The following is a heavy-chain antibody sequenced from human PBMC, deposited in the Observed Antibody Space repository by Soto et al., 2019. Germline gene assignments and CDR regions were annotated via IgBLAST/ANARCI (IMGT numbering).Heavy chain of an antibody. CDR1: GYTLTELS. CDR3: ATSISSSWGLFDY. Sequence: ASVKVSCKVSGYTLTELSMHWVRQAPGKGLGWMGGFDPEDGETIYAQKFQGRVTMTEDTSTDTAYMELSSLRSEDTAVYYCATSISSSWGLFDYWGQGTLVTVSS. D-gene: IGHD6-13*01. V-gene: IGHV1-24*01. J-gene: IGHJ4*02. CDR2: FDPEDGET.